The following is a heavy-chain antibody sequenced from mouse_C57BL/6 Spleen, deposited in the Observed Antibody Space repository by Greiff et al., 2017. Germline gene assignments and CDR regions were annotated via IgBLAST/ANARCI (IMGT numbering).Heavy chain of an antibody. V-gene: IGHV7-3*01. CDR2: IRNKANGYTT. J-gene: IGHJ1*03. CDR1: GFTFTDYY. D-gene: IGHD1-1*01. CDR3: ARYTDYGSSYWYFDV. Sequence: EVQLQESGGGLVQPGGSLSLSCAASGFTFTDYYMSWVRQPPGKALEWLGFIRNKANGYTTEYSASVKGRFTISRDNSQSILYLQMNALRAEDSATYYCARYTDYGSSYWYFDVWGTGTTVTVSS.